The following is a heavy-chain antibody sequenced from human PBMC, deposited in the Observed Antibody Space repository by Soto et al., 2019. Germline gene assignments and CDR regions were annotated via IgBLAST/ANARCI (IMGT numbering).Heavy chain of an antibody. J-gene: IGHJ6*02. CDR3: AKAAHQGYYYYGMDV. CDR2: ISGSGGST. V-gene: IGHV3-23*01. CDR1: GFTFSSYA. Sequence: GALRLSCAASGFTFSSYAMSWVRQAPGKVLEWVSAISGSGGSTYYADSVKGRFTISRDNSKNTLYLQMNSLRAEDTAVYYCAKAAHQGYYYYGMDVWGQGTTVTVSS. D-gene: IGHD6-6*01.